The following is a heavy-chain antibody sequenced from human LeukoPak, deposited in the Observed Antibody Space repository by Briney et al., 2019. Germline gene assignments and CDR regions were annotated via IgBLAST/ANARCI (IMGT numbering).Heavy chain of an antibody. Sequence: SVKVSCKASGLTFHTSAMQWVRQARGQRLEWIGWIVLGSGNTVYSHKFHDRVIITRDMSTSTVYMELDSLGSEDTAVYYCAAQRGASLHDFWSTRLFDPWGQGTLVTVSS. CDR2: IVLGSGNT. CDR3: AAQRGASLHDFWSTRLFDP. J-gene: IGHJ5*02. CDR1: GLTFHTSA. V-gene: IGHV1-58*02. D-gene: IGHD3-3*01.